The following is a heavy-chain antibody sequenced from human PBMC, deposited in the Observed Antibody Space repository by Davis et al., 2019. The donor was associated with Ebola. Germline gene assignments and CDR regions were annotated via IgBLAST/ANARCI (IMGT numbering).Heavy chain of an antibody. J-gene: IGHJ3*02. CDR1: GYTFTGYY. Sequence: ASVKVSCKASGYTFTGYYMHWVRQAPGQGLEWMGRNNPNSGGTNYAQKFQGRVTVTRATSTTTVYMDLSSLRSEDTALYYCTTPGGQDSGYDVFDIWGQGTMVTVSS. CDR2: NNPNSGGT. CDR3: TTPGGQDSGYDVFDI. V-gene: IGHV1-2*06. D-gene: IGHD5-12*01.